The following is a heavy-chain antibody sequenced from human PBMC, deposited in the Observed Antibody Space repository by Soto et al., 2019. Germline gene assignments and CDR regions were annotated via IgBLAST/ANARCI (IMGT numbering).Heavy chain of an antibody. CDR3: ARDRFYYGSSGYYYFAY. D-gene: IGHD3-22*01. CDR1: GFTFSSYS. V-gene: IGHV3-48*01. J-gene: IGHJ4*02. Sequence: GGSLRLSCAASGFTFSSYSMNWVRQAPGKGLEWVSYISSNSGTMYYADSVKGRFTISRDNAKNSLYLQMNSLRAEDTAVYYCARDRFYYGSSGYYYFAYSGQGTLVTVSS. CDR2: ISSNSGTM.